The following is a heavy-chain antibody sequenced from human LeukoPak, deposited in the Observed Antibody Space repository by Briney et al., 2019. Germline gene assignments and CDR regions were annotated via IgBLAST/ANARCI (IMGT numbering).Heavy chain of an antibody. CDR1: GFTSSSHW. V-gene: IGHV3-7*01. D-gene: IGHD2-21*02. CDR3: VTGGHYSGT. Sequence: GGSLRLSCTASGFTSSSHWMGWVRQAPGKGLEWLANIKPDGSEEDYVDSVKGRFTISRDNAKNSLYLQMNSLRVEDTALYYCVTGGHYSGTWGQGSLVTVSS. CDR2: IKPDGSEE. J-gene: IGHJ5*02.